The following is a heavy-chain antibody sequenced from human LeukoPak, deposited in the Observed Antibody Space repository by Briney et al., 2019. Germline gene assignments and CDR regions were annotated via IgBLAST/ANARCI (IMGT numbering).Heavy chain of an antibody. CDR3: ARAYYYGSGNYHYYFDY. D-gene: IGHD3-10*01. V-gene: IGHV3-7*04. Sequence: GGSLRLSCAATGFTFSSYWMSWVRQAPGRGLEWVANINQDGSEKYYVDSVKGRFTISGDNAKNSLYLQMNSLRAEDTAVYYCARAYYYGSGNYHYYFDYWGQGTLVTVSS. CDR2: INQDGSEK. CDR1: GFTFSSYW. J-gene: IGHJ4*02.